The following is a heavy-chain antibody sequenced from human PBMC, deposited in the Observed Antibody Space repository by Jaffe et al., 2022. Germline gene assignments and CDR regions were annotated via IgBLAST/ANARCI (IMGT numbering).Heavy chain of an antibody. CDR1: GFTFDDYA. Sequence: EVQLVESGGGLVQPGRSLRLSCAASGFTFDDYAMHWVRQAPGKGLEWVSGISWNSGSIGYADSVKGRFTISRDNAKNSLYLQMNSLRAEDTALYYCAKDIQTTWEAFDIWGQGTMVTVSS. CDR3: AKDIQTTWEAFDI. V-gene: IGHV3-9*01. CDR2: ISWNSGSI. J-gene: IGHJ3*02. D-gene: IGHD4-17*01.